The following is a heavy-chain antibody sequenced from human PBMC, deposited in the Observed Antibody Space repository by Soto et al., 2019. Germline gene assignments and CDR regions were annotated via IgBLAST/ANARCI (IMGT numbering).Heavy chain of an antibody. CDR2: SSINNGKT. Sequence: QVQLVQSGGEVKKPGASVKVSCQAAGYTFTRFGITWVRQAPGQGLEWMGWSSINNGKTNYAQKFQGRVTMTTDTSTHTAYMELRSLRSDDTAVYYCARHTDDVHYVWGSDYSGMDVWGQGSTVTVSS. CDR3: ARHTDDVHYVWGSDYSGMDV. CDR1: GYTFTRFG. D-gene: IGHD3-16*01. V-gene: IGHV1-18*01. J-gene: IGHJ6*02.